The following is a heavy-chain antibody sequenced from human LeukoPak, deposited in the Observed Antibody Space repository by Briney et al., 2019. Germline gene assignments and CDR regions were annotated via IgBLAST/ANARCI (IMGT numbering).Heavy chain of an antibody. J-gene: IGHJ4*02. V-gene: IGHV3-53*01. CDR2: IYRGGST. Sequence: GGSLRLSCAASGFTVSNNYMSWVRQAPGKGLEWVSVIYRGGSTYYADSVKGRFTISRDNSKNTLYLQMNSPRAEDTAVYYCARDLGSNFDYWGQGTLVTVSS. CDR1: GFTVSNNY. CDR3: ARDLGSNFDY.